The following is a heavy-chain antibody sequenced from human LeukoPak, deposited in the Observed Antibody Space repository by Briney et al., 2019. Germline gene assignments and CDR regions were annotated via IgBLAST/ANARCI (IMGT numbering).Heavy chain of an antibody. CDR3: ARDFKNVLLWFGEPNNWFDP. V-gene: IGHV1-69*06. CDR1: GGTFSSYA. J-gene: IGHJ5*02. D-gene: IGHD3-10*01. Sequence: GASVKVSCKASGGTFSSYAISWVRQPPGQGLEWMGRIIPIFGTANYAQKFQGRVTLNADKSTSTAYMELSSLRSEDTAVYYCARDFKNVLLWFGEPNNWFDPWGQGTLVTVSS. CDR2: IIPIFGTA.